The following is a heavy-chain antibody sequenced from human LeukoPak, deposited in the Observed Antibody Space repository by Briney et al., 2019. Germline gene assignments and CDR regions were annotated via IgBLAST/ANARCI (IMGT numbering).Heavy chain of an antibody. CDR2: IYDSGTT. V-gene: IGHV4-59*01. CDR3: ARAGFYGDHFDY. J-gene: IGHJ4*02. CDR1: GGSISPYY. D-gene: IGHD4-17*01. Sequence: SETLSLTCTVSGGSISPYYWSWIRQPPGKGLEWIGYIYDSGTTNYNPSLKSRATMSVDTSKNQFSLKLSSVTAADTAVYYCARAGFYGDHFDYWGQGTLVTVSS.